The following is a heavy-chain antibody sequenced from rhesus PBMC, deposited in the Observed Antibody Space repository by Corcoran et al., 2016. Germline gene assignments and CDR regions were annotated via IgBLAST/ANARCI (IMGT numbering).Heavy chain of an antibody. D-gene: IGHD3-34*01. CDR2: ISGRSGST. CDR1: GGSVSSSNW. CDR3: ARVGYWGVYYFDY. J-gene: IGHJ4*01. V-gene: IGHV4-65*01. Sequence: QVQLQESGPGLVTPSETLSITCAVSGGSVSSSNWWSWIRKPPGKGLEWIVYISGRSGSTYYNPSLMSRVTSSTDTSKNQFALKLSSVTAADTAVYYCARVGYWGVYYFDYWGQGVLVTVSS.